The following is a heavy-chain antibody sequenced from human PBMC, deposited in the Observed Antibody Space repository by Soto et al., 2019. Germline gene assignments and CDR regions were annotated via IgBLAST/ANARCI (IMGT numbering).Heavy chain of an antibody. CDR3: ARAYYDYVWGSYRLYDY. CDR1: GFTFSSYW. Sequence: GGSLRLSCAASGFTFSSYWMHWVRQAPGKGLVWVSRSNSDGSSTSYADTVKGRFTISRDNAKNTLYLQMNRLRAEDTAVYYCARAYYDYVWGSYRLYDYWGQGTLVTVSS. V-gene: IGHV3-74*01. D-gene: IGHD3-16*02. J-gene: IGHJ4*02. CDR2: SNSDGSST.